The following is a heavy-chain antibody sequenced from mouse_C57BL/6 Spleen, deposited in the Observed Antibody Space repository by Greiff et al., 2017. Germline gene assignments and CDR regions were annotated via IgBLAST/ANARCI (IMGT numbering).Heavy chain of an antibody. J-gene: IGHJ4*01. CDR3: ARSGDYEEYAMDY. Sequence: QVQLQQSGAELVKPGASVKISCKASGYAFSSYWMNWVKQRPGKGLEWIGQIYPGDGDTNYNGKFKGKATLTADKSSSTAYMQLSSLTSEDSAVYFCARSGDYEEYAMDYWGQGTSVTVSS. D-gene: IGHD1-1*01. CDR2: IYPGDGDT. V-gene: IGHV1-80*01. CDR1: GYAFSSYW.